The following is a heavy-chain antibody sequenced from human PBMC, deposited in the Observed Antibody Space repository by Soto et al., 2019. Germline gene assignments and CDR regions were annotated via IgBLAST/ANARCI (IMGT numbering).Heavy chain of an antibody. J-gene: IGHJ5*02. CDR1: GDSISSSY. CDR2: IYYRGST. CDR3: ARPAATSNNWFDP. D-gene: IGHD2-2*01. V-gene: IGHV4-59*01. Sequence: SETLSLTCTVSGDSISSSYWSWIRQPPGKGLEWIGYIYYRGSTNYNPSLKSRVAISVDTSKNQFSLKLSSVTAADTAVYYCARPAATSNNWFDPWGQGTPVTVSS.